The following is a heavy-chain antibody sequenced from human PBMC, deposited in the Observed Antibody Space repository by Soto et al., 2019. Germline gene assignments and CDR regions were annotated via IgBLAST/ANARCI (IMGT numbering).Heavy chain of an antibody. CDR3: ARGRRVATINFGIGY. CDR1: GGSISSGDYY. CDR2: IYYSGST. D-gene: IGHD5-12*01. J-gene: IGHJ4*02. V-gene: IGHV4-30-4*01. Sequence: SSETLSLTCTVSGGSISSGDYYWSWIRQPPGKGLEWIGYIYYSGSTYYNPSLKSRVTISVDTFKNQFSLKLSSVTAADTAVYYCARGRRVATINFGIGYWGQGTLVTVSS.